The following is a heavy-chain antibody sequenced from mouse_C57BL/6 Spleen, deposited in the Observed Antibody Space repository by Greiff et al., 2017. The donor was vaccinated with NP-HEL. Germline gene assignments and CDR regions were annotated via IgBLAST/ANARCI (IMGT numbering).Heavy chain of an antibody. CDR3: ARDLAYYSMDY. CDR1: GYTFTDYY. J-gene: IGHJ4*01. Sequence: QVQLQQSGAELVRPGASVKLSCKASGYTFTDYYINWVKQRPGQGLEWIARIYPGSGNTYYIEKFKGKATLTAEKSSSTAYMQLSSLTSEDSAVYFCARDLAYYSMDYWGQGTSVTVSS. V-gene: IGHV1-76*01. CDR2: IYPGSGNT.